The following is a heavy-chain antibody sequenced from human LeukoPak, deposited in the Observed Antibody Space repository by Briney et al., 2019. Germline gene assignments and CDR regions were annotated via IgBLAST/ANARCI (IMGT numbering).Heavy chain of an antibody. D-gene: IGHD3-22*01. CDR1: GFTFSSYS. Sequence: GGSLRLSCAASGFTFSSYSMNWVRQAPGKGLEWVSSISSSSSYIYYADSVKGRFTISRDNAKNSLYLQMNSLRVEDTAVYYCARHYYDSSGYLGAFDIWGQGTMVTVSS. CDR2: ISSSSSYI. J-gene: IGHJ3*02. CDR3: ARHYYDSSGYLGAFDI. V-gene: IGHV3-21*01.